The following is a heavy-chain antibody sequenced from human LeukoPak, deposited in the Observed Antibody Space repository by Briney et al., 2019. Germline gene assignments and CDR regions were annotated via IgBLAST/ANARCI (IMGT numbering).Heavy chain of an antibody. J-gene: IGHJ4*02. D-gene: IGHD3-16*01. CDR3: AKGYYDYVRGSYYFDY. CDR1: GFTFSSYA. CDR2: ISGSGGST. V-gene: IGHV3-23*01. Sequence: PGGSLRLSCAASGFTFSSYAMSWVRQAPGKELEWVSAISGSGGSTYYADSVKGRFTISRDNSRDTLYLQMNSLRAEDTAVYYCAKGYYDYVRGSYYFDYWGQGTLVTVSS.